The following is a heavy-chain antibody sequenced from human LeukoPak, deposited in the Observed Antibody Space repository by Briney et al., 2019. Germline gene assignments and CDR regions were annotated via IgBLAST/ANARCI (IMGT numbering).Heavy chain of an antibody. CDR2: VNQSGGS. D-gene: IGHD1-1*01. CDR1: GESFDSFY. CDR3: AVRLTTGRLGTATTWFDP. V-gene: IGHV4-34*01. J-gene: IGHJ5*02. Sequence: SETLSLTCAVYGESFDSFYWNWVRQAPGKGLEWLGEVNQSGGSDYNPALESRVAISADASKRQFFLKLISVTAADTAVYYCAVRLTTGRLGTATTWFDPWGQGTLVSVSS.